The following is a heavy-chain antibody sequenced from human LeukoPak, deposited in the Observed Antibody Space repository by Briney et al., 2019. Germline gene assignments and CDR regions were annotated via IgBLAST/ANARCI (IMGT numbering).Heavy chain of an antibody. CDR1: GFAFSSYT. J-gene: IGHJ4*02. V-gene: IGHV3-21*01. CDR3: ARRYCSGGSCYSSY. CDR2: ITSTSTCI. D-gene: IGHD2-15*01. Sequence: GGSLRLSCAASGFAFSSYTMNWVRQAPGKGLEWVSSITSTSTCIFYADSVKGRFTISRDNAKNSLYLQMNSLRAEDTAVYYCARRYCSGGSCYSSYWGQGTLVTVSS.